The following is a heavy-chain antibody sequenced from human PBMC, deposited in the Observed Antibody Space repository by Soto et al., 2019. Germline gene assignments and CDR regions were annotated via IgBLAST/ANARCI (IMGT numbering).Heavy chain of an antibody. Sequence: PGGSLRLSCAASGFTFSSYGMHWVRQAPGKGLEWVAVIWYDGSNKYYADSVKGRFTISRDNSKNTLYLQMNSLRAEDTAVYYCARDTDVDTAMVTGPTSGYWGQGTLVTVSS. J-gene: IGHJ4*02. V-gene: IGHV3-33*01. CDR3: ARDTDVDTAMVTGPTSGY. CDR1: GFTFSSYG. CDR2: IWYDGSNK. D-gene: IGHD5-18*01.